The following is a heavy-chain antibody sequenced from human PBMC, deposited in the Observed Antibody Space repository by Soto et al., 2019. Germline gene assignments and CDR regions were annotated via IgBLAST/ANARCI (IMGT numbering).Heavy chain of an antibody. CDR1: GDSISNLDYF. J-gene: IGHJ5*01. D-gene: IGHD7-27*01. V-gene: IGHV4-30-4*01. CDR3: ARGRYCLTGRCFPNWFDS. CDR2: IYKSATT. Sequence: SETLSLTCSVSGDSISNLDYFWAWIRQPPGQALEYIGYIYKSATTYYNPSFESRVAISVDTSKSQFSLNVTSMTAADTAVYFCARGRYCLTGRCFPNWFDSWGQGALVTVSS.